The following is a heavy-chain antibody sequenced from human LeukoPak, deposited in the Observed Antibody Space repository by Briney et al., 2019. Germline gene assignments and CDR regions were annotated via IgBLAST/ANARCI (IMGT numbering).Heavy chain of an antibody. CDR2: IYPNSGGT. D-gene: IGHD3-22*01. Sequence: GASVKVSCKGSGYTFTGYYMHWVRQAPGQGLEWMGGIYPNSGGTNYAQKFQGRVTMTRDTSISTAYMELSRLKSDDTAVYHCARDSRRPDSSGYRFDYWGQGTLVTVSS. J-gene: IGHJ4*02. CDR3: ARDSRRPDSSGYRFDY. V-gene: IGHV1-2*02. CDR1: GYTFTGYY.